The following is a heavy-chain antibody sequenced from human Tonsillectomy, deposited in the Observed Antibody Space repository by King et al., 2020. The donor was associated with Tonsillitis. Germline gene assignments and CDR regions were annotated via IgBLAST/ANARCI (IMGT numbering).Heavy chain of an antibody. CDR1: GGSFSDYP. J-gene: IGHJ4*02. Sequence: QLVQSGAEVKKPGSSVTVSCRTSGGSFSDYPISWVRQAPGRGLEWMGRIIPILDIVNYAQRFQDKVTITADKSTSTAYMEVSSLRSDDTAVYYCARARRSTSGGDFEYWGQGTLVTVSS. CDR2: IIPILDIV. V-gene: IGHV1-69*04. CDR3: ARARRSTSGGDFEY. D-gene: IGHD2/OR15-2a*01.